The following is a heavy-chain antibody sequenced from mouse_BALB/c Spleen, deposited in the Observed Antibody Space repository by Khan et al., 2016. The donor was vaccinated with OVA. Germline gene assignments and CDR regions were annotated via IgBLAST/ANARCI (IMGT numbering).Heavy chain of an antibody. CDR1: GFTFSSYG. V-gene: IGHV5-17*02. D-gene: IGHD1-1*01. Sequence: EVELVESGGGLVQPGGSRKLSCAASGFTFSSYGMHWVRQAPAKGLEWVAYISGDSTTIYYEDTVKGRFTISRDNPKNTLFLQMTSLMSEDTAMYYCATSYYYGYYFDYWGPGTTLTVSS. CDR3: ATSYYYGYYFDY. CDR2: ISGDSTTI. J-gene: IGHJ2*01.